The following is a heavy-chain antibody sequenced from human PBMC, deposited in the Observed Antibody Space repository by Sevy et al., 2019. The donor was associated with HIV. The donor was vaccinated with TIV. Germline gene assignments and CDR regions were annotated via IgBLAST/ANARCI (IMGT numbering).Heavy chain of an antibody. CDR2: ISSSSSYI. J-gene: IGHJ6*02. CDR3: ERDHGSGGSCLSYSYYYGMDV. CDR1: GFTFSSYS. Sequence: GGSLRLSCAASGFTFSSYSMNWVRQAPGKGLEWVSSISSSSSYIYYADSVKGRFTISRDNAKNSLYLQMNSLRAEDTAMYYCERDHGSGGSCLSYSYYYGMDVWGQGTTVTVSS. V-gene: IGHV3-21*01. D-gene: IGHD2-15*01.